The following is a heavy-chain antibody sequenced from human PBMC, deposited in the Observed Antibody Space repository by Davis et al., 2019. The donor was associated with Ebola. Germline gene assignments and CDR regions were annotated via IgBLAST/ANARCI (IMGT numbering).Heavy chain of an antibody. V-gene: IGHV3-74*01. Sequence: GESLKISCAASGFTFSSYRMHWVRQAPGKGLVYVSRISSDGGITSYADSVKGRFTISRDNAKSTLYLQMNSLTAEDTAVYYCVRTTYGAPEYWGQGTLVTVSS. CDR1: GFTFSSYR. CDR3: VRTTYGAPEY. J-gene: IGHJ4*02. CDR2: ISSDGGIT. D-gene: IGHD4-17*01.